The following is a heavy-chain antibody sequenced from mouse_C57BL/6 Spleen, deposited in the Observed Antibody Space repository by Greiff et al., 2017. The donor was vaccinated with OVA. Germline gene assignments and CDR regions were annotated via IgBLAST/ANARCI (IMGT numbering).Heavy chain of an antibody. J-gene: IGHJ1*03. D-gene: IGHD1-1*01. Sequence: VQLKESGPELVKPGASVKISCKASGYSFTDYNMNWVKQSNGKSLEWIGVINPNYGTTSYNQKFKGKATLTVDQSSSTAYMQLNSLTSEDSAVYCCAIDPYGSSPYWYFDVWGTGTTVTVSS. CDR1: GYSFTDYN. CDR3: AIDPYGSSPYWYFDV. V-gene: IGHV1-39*01. CDR2: INPNYGTT.